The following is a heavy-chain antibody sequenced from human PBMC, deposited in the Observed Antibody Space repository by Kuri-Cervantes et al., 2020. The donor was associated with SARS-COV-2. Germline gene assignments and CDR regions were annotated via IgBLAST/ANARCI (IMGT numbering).Heavy chain of an antibody. CDR3: AREGYCSGGSCFDY. D-gene: IGHD2-15*01. J-gene: IGHJ4*02. CDR2: IYYSGST. CDR1: GGSISSYY. V-gene: IGHV4-59*01. Sequence: SETLSLTCTVSGGSISSYYWSWIRQPPGKGLEWIGYIYYSGSTNYNPSLKSRVTISVDTSKNQFSLKLSSVTAADTAVYYCAREGYCSGGSCFDYWGQGTPVTVSS.